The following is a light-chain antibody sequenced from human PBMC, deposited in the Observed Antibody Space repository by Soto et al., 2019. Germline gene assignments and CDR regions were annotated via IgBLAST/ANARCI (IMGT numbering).Light chain of an antibody. J-gene: IGKJ5*01. CDR2: DTS. V-gene: IGKV3-20*01. CDR1: QSLANSF. CDR3: QQYGTSEII. Sequence: EFVLAQSPFTLSLSPGERATLSCRASQSLANSFIAWYQQKPGQAPRLLIYDTSSRASGIPDRFSGSGSGTDFTLTISRLETEDFAVFYCQQYGTSEIIFGQGTRLEIK.